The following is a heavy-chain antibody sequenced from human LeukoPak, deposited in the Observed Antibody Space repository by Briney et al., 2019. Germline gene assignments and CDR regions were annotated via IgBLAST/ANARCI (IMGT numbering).Heavy chain of an antibody. D-gene: IGHD3-16*01. Sequence: GGTLRLSCAASGFTFSRYGMSWVRQAPGKGLEWVSGISGSAGSTYYADSVKGRFTTSRDNAKNSLFLQMNSLRAEDTAVYYCARGRPLGANFWVYWGQGTLVTVSS. CDR1: GFTFSRYG. CDR2: ISGSAGST. V-gene: IGHV3-23*01. J-gene: IGHJ4*02. CDR3: ARGRPLGANFWVY.